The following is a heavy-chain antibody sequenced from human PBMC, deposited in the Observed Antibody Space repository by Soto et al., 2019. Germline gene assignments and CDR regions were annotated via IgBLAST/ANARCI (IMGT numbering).Heavy chain of an antibody. CDR1: GFSLSTRGVV. CDR3: AHGSSALDP. V-gene: IGHV2-5*02. J-gene: IGHJ5*02. Sequence: QITFKESGPTLVKPTQTLTLTCTFSGFSLSTRGVVVGWIRQPPGKALEWLAFIYWDDDNRYSPSLNSRLTITKDTSKNQVVLTMTNIDPVDTATYYCAHGSSALDPWGQGTLVTVSS. CDR2: IYWDDDN.